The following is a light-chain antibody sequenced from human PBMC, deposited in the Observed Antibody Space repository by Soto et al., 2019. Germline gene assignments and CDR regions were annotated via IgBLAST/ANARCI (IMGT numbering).Light chain of an antibody. CDR3: TSYTTSSTLI. V-gene: IGLV2-14*01. CDR1: SSDVGYYNY. J-gene: IGLJ2*01. CDR2: DVT. Sequence: QSALTQPASVSWSPGQSITISCTGTSSDVGYYNYVSWYQQHPGKAPRLMIYDVTNRPSGVSNRFSGSKSGNTASLTISGLQAEDEADYYCTSYTTSSTLIFGGGTKLTVL.